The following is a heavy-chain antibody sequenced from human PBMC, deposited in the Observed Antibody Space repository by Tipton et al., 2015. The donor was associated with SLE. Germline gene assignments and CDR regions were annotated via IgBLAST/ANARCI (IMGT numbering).Heavy chain of an antibody. V-gene: IGHV1-24*01. J-gene: IGHJ6*02. Sequence: QSGPEVKRPGASVKVSCKVSGYTLTELSMHWVRQAPGKGLEWMGGFDPEDGETIYAQKFQGRVTMTEDTSTDTAYMELSSLRSEAPAVYYGGGGEGRWYRLYYYYYGMDVWGQGTTVTVSS. CDR3: GGGEGRWYRLYYYYYGMDV. CDR2: FDPEDGET. D-gene: IGHD6-13*01. CDR1: GYTLTELS.